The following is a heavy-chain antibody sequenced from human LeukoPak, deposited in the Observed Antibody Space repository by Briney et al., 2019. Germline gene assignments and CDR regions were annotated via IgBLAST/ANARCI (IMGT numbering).Heavy chain of an antibody. Sequence: ASVKVSCKASGYTFTNYFMHWVRQVPGQGLEWMGVINPTGGGTTYAQRFQGRVTMTRDTSTSTVHMELSSLRSEDTAVYYCARGQNKCLGHWGQGTLVSVSS. D-gene: IGHD2/OR15-2a*01. CDR3: ARGQNKCLGH. CDR2: INPTGGGT. J-gene: IGHJ4*02. CDR1: GYTFTNYF. V-gene: IGHV1-46*01.